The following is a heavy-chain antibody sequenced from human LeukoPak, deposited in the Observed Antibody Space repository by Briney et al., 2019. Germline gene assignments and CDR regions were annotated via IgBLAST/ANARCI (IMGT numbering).Heavy chain of an antibody. CDR2: ISYDGSNK. CDR1: GFTFSNYG. V-gene: IGHV3-30*03. Sequence: GGSLRLSCAASGFTFSNYGMHWVRPASGKGLEWVAVISYDGSNKYYADSVKGRFTISRDNSKNTLYLQMNSLRAEDTAVYYCARDKVVVAATLDYWGQGTLVTVSS. J-gene: IGHJ4*02. D-gene: IGHD2-15*01. CDR3: ARDKVVVAATLDY.